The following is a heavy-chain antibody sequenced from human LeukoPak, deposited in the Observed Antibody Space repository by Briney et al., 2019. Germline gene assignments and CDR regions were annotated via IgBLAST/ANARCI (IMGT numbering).Heavy chain of an antibody. CDR3: ARGLRRTTIFS. CDR2: INHSGST. CDR1: GGSFSGYY. J-gene: IGHJ5*02. D-gene: IGHD3-3*01. V-gene: IGHV4-34*01. Sequence: PSETLSLTCAVYGGSFSGYYWSWIRQPPGKGLEWIGEINHSGSTNYNPSLKSRVTISVDTSKNQFSLKLSSVTAADTAVYYCARGLRRTTIFSWGQGTLVTVSS.